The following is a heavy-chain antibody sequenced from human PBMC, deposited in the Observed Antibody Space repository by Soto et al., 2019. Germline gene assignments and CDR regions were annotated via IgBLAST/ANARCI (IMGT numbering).Heavy chain of an antibody. J-gene: IGHJ5*02. CDR1: GDSISNSH. CDR3: AAGRWFDP. D-gene: IGHD1-26*01. V-gene: IGHV4-59*01. Sequence: QVQLQESGPGLVKPSETLSLTCTVSGDSISNSHWNWIRQPPGKGLEWIGCIDNSGTTNYNPSLKSRVTISVDTSKNQFSLRLSSVTAADTALYYCAAGRWFDPWGQGTLVTVSS. CDR2: IDNSGTT.